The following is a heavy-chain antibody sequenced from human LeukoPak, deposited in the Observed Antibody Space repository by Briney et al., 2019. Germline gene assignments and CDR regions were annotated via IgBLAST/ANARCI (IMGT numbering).Heavy chain of an antibody. CDR1: GFTFSSYG. D-gene: IGHD1-26*01. J-gene: IGHJ4*02. CDR3: AKDRLVWDPAFDY. V-gene: IGHV3-30*02. CDR2: IRYDGSNK. Sequence: PGGSLRLSCAASGFTFSSYGMHWVRQAPGKGLEWVAFIRYDGSNKYYADSVKGRFTISRDNSKNTLYLQMNSLRAEDTAVYYCAKDRLVWDPAFDYWGQGTLVTVSS.